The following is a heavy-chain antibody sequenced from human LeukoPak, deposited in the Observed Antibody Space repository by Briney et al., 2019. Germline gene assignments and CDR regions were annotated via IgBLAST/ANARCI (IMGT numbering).Heavy chain of an antibody. CDR2: IYYSGST. Sequence: SETLSLTCTVSGGSISSYYWSWIRQPPGKGLEWIGYIYYSGSTNYNPSLKSRVTISVDTSKNQFSLKLSSVTAADTAVYYCAVRYSSSWYHVTSSYFDYWGQGTLVTVSS. D-gene: IGHD6-13*01. CDR1: GGSISSYY. V-gene: IGHV4-59*12. CDR3: AVRYSSSWYHVTSSYFDY. J-gene: IGHJ4*02.